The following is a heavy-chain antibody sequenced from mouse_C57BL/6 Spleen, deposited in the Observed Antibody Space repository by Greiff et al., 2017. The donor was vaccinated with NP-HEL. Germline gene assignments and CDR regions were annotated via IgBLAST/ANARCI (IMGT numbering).Heavy chain of an antibody. CDR2: IRSKSNNYAT. Sequence: EVKLVESGGGLVQPKGSLKLSCAASGFSFNTYAMNWVRQAPGKGLEWVARIRSKSNNYATYYADSVKDRFTISRDDSESMLYLQMNNLKTEDTAMYYCVRSHLLLRSGYAMDYWGQGTSVTVSS. CDR3: VRSHLLLRSGYAMDY. J-gene: IGHJ4*01. D-gene: IGHD1-1*01. V-gene: IGHV10-1*01. CDR1: GFSFNTYA.